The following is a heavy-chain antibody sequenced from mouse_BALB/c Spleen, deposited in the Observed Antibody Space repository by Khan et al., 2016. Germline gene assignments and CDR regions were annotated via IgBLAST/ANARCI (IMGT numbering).Heavy chain of an antibody. CDR3: NAPSTYGYKAWFAY. Sequence: EVELVESGAELVRSGASVRLSCTASGFNIKDYYMHWVKQRPEQGLEWIGWIDPENGDTEYAPKFQGKATMTADTSSNTAYLQLSSLTSEDTAVYYCNAPSTYGYKAWFAYWGQGTLVTVSA. J-gene: IGHJ3*01. CDR1: GFNIKDYY. D-gene: IGHD1-2*01. CDR2: IDPENGDT. V-gene: IGHV14-4*02.